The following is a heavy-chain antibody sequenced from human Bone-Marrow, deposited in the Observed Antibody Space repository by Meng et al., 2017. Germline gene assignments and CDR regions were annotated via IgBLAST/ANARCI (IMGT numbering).Heavy chain of an antibody. CDR3: ARGPRRRPGSSPFDY. D-gene: IGHD1-26*01. J-gene: IGHJ4*02. Sequence: QVQLQQWGAGPLKPSETLSLTCAGYGGAFSGYYWSWIRQPPGKGLEWIGEINHSGSTNDNPSLKSRVTISVDTSKNQFSLKLSSVTAADTAVYYCARGPRRRPGSSPFDYWGQGTLVTVSS. CDR2: INHSGST. V-gene: IGHV4-34*01. CDR1: GGAFSGYY.